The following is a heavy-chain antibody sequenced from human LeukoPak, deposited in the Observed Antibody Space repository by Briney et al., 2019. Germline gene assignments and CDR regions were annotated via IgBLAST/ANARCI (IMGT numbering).Heavy chain of an antibody. J-gene: IGHJ6*03. CDR1: GFTFSDYA. CDR2: IRYDGTNK. Sequence: GGSLRLSCAASGFTFSDYAMHWVRQAPGKGLEWVALIRYDGTNKYYGDSVKGRFTISRDNPKKMLYLEMSSLGAEDTAVYYCAKVSTSIINLAYYYNMDVWGKGTTVTVS. V-gene: IGHV3-30*02. D-gene: IGHD2/OR15-2a*01. CDR3: AKVSTSIINLAYYYNMDV.